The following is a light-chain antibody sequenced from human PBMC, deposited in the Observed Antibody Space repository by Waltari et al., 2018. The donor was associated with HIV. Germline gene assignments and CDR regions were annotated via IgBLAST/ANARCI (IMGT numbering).Light chain of an antibody. CDR3: QQYDNLLLFT. Sequence: DIQMTQSPSSLSASVGDAVTITCRASQDISSSLAWFQQKPGKAPKSLIYDASNLETGVPSRFSGSGSGTDFTFTISSLQPEDIATYYCQQYDNLLLFTFGPGTKVDIK. J-gene: IGKJ3*01. CDR1: QDISSS. V-gene: IGKV1-33*01. CDR2: DAS.